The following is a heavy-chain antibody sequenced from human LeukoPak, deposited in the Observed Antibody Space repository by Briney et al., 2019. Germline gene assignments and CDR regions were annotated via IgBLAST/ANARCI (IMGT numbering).Heavy chain of an antibody. CDR2: IYTSGST. D-gene: IGHD3-9*01. V-gene: IGHV4-4*07. CDR1: GGSISSYY. CDR3: ARALEAYDILTGYYSNWFDP. J-gene: IGHJ5*02. Sequence: SETLSLTCTVSGGSISSYYWSWIRQPAGKGLEWIGRIYTSGSTNYNPSLKSRVTMSVDTFKNQFSLKLSSVTAADTAVYYCARALEAYDILTGYYSNWFDPWGQGTLVTVSS.